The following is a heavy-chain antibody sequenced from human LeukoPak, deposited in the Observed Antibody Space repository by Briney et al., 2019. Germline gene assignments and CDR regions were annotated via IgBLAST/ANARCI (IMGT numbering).Heavy chain of an antibody. CDR3: ATHRYCSGGTCLGGDY. CDR2: ITGSGDST. Sequence: GGSLRLSCAASGFTFNNYAVSWVRQAPGKGLEWVSFITGSGDSTYYADSVKGRFTISRDNSKNTLYLQMNSLRAEDTAIYYCATHRYCSGGTCLGGDYWGQGTLVTVSS. CDR1: GFTFNNYA. V-gene: IGHV3-23*01. D-gene: IGHD2-15*01. J-gene: IGHJ4*02.